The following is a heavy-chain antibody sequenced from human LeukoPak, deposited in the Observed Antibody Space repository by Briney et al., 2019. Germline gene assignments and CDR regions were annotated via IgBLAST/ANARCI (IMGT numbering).Heavy chain of an antibody. D-gene: IGHD1-26*01. CDR3: MRGSSGTYHGIYNWFDP. CDR1: GGTFSSYA. V-gene: IGHV1-8*02. Sequence: ATVKVSCKASGGTFSSYAISWVRQATGQGLEWMGWMNPNSGNTGSAQKFQGRVTMTRSTSISTAYMELSSLRSEDTAVYYCMRGSSGTYHGIYNWFDPWGQGTLATVSS. J-gene: IGHJ5*02. CDR2: MNPNSGNT.